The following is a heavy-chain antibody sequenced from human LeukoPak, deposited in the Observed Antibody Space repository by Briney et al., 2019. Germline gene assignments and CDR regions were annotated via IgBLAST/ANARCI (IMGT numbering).Heavy chain of an antibody. D-gene: IGHD2-15*01. CDR3: ATDPRRLKRWGSRGDAFDI. CDR2: FDPEDGET. J-gene: IGHJ3*02. Sequence: GASVKVSCKVSGYTLTELSMHWVRQAPGKGLEWMGGFDPEDGETIYAQKFQGRVTMTEDTSTDTAYMELSSLRSEDTAVYYCATDPRRLKRWGSRGDAFDIWGQGTMVTVSS. V-gene: IGHV1-24*01. CDR1: GYTLTELS.